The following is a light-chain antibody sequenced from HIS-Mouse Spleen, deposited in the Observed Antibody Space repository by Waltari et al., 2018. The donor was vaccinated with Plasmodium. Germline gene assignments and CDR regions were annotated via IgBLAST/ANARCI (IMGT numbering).Light chain of an antibody. Sequence: IVLTQSPATLSLSPGERATLSCRASQRVSSYLAWYQQKPGQAPRLLIYDASNRATGIAARFSGSGSGTDFTLTISSLEPEDFAVYDCQQRSNWPRVLTFGGGTKVEIK. CDR1: QRVSSY. CDR2: DAS. J-gene: IGKJ4*01. V-gene: IGKV3-11*01. CDR3: QQRSNWPRVLT.